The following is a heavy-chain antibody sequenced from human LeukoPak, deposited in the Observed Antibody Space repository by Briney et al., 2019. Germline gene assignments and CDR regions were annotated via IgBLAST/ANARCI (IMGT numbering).Heavy chain of an antibody. J-gene: IGHJ4*02. Sequence: GGSLRLSCAASGFTVSSNYMNWVRQAPEKGLEWVSVIYSGGSTYYADSVKGRFTISRDNSKNTLYLQMNSLRAEDTAVYYCAQDSSSGWFPFFDYWGQGTLVTVSS. CDR3: AQDSSSGWFPFFDY. CDR2: IYSGGST. V-gene: IGHV3-66*02. CDR1: GFTVSSNY. D-gene: IGHD6-19*01.